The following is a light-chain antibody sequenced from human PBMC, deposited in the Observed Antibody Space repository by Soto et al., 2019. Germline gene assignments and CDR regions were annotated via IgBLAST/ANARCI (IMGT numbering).Light chain of an antibody. J-gene: IGLJ1*01. Sequence: QSALTQPASVSGSPGQSITISCTGTSSDVGGYNYVSWYQQHPGKAPKLMIYDVTNRPSGVSNRFSGSKSGNTASLTISGLQAEDEADYYCSLYTSENTYVFGTGTKVTVL. CDR3: SLYTSENTYV. CDR1: SSDVGGYNY. V-gene: IGLV2-14*01. CDR2: DVT.